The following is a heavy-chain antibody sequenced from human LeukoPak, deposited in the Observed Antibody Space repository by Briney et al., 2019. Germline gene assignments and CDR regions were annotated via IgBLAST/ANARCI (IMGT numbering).Heavy chain of an antibody. CDR3: ATKQWLAPPPDS. D-gene: IGHD6-19*01. V-gene: IGHV3-74*01. CDR2: INTYGTVT. Sequence: GGSLRLSCAASGFTFSKYWMLWVRQAPGKGLESVSRINTYGTVTTYADSVKGRFTVSRDNADNTMFLQMTSVRDEDTAVYYCATKQWLAPPPDSWGQGTPVTVSS. J-gene: IGHJ4*02. CDR1: GFTFSKYW.